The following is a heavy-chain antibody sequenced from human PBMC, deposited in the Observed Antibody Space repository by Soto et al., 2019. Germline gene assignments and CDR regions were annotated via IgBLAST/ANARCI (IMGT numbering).Heavy chain of an antibody. J-gene: IGHJ6*03. Sequence: GGSLRLSCAASGFTFSSYSMNWVRQAPGKGLEWVSSISSSSSYIYYADSVKGRFTISRDNAKNSLYLQMNSLRAEDTAVYYCARDAYCSSTSCYMRGVYYYYMDVWGKGTTVTVSS. CDR2: ISSSSSYI. D-gene: IGHD2-2*02. CDR1: GFTFSSYS. V-gene: IGHV3-21*01. CDR3: ARDAYCSSTSCYMRGVYYYYMDV.